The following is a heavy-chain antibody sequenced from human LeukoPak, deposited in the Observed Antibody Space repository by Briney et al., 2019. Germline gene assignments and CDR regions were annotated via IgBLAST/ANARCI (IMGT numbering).Heavy chain of an antibody. D-gene: IGHD2-2*01. CDR1: GGSISTYY. CDR2: IFHTGTT. Sequence: SETLSLTCTVSGGSISTYYWSWIRQPPGKGLVCLGFIFHTGTTNYNPSLKSRVTISVDTSNNQFSLKLSSVTAADTAIYYCARTYCSTNACPFDRWGQGTLVTVSS. J-gene: IGHJ4*02. CDR3: ARTYCSTNACPFDR. V-gene: IGHV4-59*08.